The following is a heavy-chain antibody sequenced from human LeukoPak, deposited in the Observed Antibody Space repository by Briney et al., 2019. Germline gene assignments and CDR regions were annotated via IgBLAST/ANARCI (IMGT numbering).Heavy chain of an antibody. V-gene: IGHV4-59*08. CDR1: GGSISSYY. CDR2: IYYSGST. J-gene: IGHJ4*02. CDR3: ASSSSWYLFFDY. Sequence: KPSETLSLTCTVSGGSISSYYWRWIRQPPGKGLERIGYIYYSGSTNYNPSLKSRVTISVDTSKNQFSLKLSSVTAADTAVYYCASSSSWYLFFDYWGQGTLVTVSS. D-gene: IGHD6-13*01.